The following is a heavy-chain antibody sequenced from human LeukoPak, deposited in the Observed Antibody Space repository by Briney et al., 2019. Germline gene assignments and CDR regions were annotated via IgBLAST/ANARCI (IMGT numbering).Heavy chain of an antibody. CDR1: GGSISSGGYY. J-gene: IGHJ4*02. CDR3: ARAPFYYDSRGSPALYPFDN. D-gene: IGHD3-22*01. V-gene: IGHV4-31*03. Sequence: SETLSLTCTVSGGSISSGGYYWSSIPQHPGKGLECIGYIYYSGRTYYNPSLKSRVTTSVDTSKTRCSLRLSAVTAADTAVYYCARAPFYYDSRGSPALYPFDNWGQGTLVTVSS. CDR2: IYYSGRT.